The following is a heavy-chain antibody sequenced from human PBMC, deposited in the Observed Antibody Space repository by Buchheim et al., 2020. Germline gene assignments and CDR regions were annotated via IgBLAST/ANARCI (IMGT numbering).Heavy chain of an antibody. CDR1: GFTFSSYA. CDR3: ARDLRGGGSYKRYFDL. CDR2: ISGSGGST. D-gene: IGHD2-15*01. V-gene: IGHV3-23*01. J-gene: IGHJ2*01. Sequence: EVQLLESGGGLVQPGGSLRLSCAASGFTFSSYAMSWVRQAPGKGLEWVSAISGSGGSTYYADSVKGRFTISRDNAKNSLYLQMNSLRAEDTAVYYCARDLRGGGSYKRYFDLWGRGTL.